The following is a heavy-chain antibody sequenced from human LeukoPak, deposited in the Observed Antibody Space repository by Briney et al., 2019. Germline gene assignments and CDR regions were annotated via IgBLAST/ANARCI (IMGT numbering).Heavy chain of an antibody. D-gene: IGHD1/OR15-1a*01. CDR3: ARDNGTKSWFDP. Sequence: PSETLSLTCTVSGGSISCYYWSWIRQPPGKGLEWIGDIYYSGSTNYNPSLKSRVTISVDTSKTQFSLKMSFMTAASPAVYCCARDNGTKSWFDPWGQGTLVTVSS. V-gene: IGHV4-59*01. CDR2: IYYSGST. CDR1: GGSISCYY. J-gene: IGHJ5*02.